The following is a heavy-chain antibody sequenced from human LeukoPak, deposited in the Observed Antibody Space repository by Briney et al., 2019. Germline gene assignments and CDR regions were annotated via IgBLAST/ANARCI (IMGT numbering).Heavy chain of an antibody. D-gene: IGHD6-19*01. V-gene: IGHV3-30-3*01. CDR1: GFTFSTYT. CDR2: ISYDGSNK. CDR3: ARDAAVAGAVNWFDP. J-gene: IGHJ5*02. Sequence: GGSLRLSCAASGFTFSTYTMHWVRQAPGKGLEWVAVISYDGSNKYYADSVKGRFTIFRDTSKNTLYLQMNSLRAEDTAVYYCARDAAVAGAVNWFDPWGQGTLVTVSS.